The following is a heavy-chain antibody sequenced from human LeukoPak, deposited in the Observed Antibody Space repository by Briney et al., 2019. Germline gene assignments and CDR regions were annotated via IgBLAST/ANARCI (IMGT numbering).Heavy chain of an antibody. Sequence: PSETLSLTCTVSGGSISSSSYYWGWIRQPPGKGLEWIGSIYYSGSTYYNPSLKSRVTISVDTSKNQFSLKLSSVTAADTAVYYCARYSSSSMDVWGKGTTVTVSS. CDR1: GGSISSSSYY. V-gene: IGHV4-39*07. CDR2: IYYSGST. J-gene: IGHJ6*03. CDR3: ARYSSSSMDV. D-gene: IGHD1-26*01.